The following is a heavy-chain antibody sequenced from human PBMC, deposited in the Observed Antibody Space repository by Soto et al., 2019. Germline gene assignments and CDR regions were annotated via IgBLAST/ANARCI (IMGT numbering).Heavy chain of an antibody. J-gene: IGHJ6*02. V-gene: IGHV3-33*01. D-gene: IGHD2-8*01. CDR1: GFTFNDYG. CDR2: IWYDGSNK. CDR3: ARSIEEGYAIYYYYGMDV. Sequence: QVQLVESGGGVVQPGWSLRLSCAASGFTFNDYGMHWVRQAPGKGLEWVAVIWYDGSNKYYADSVRGRFTISRDNSKSTLHLQMNSLRAEDTAVYYCARSIEEGYAIYYYYGMDVWGQGTTVTVSS.